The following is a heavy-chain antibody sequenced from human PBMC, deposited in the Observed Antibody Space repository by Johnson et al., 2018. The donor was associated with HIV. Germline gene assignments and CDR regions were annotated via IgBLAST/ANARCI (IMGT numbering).Heavy chain of an antibody. J-gene: IGHJ3*01. CDR3: ARLRWGSGDPLHDAFDV. D-gene: IGHD2-21*01. V-gene: IGHV3-66*01. CDR1: GFTVSNNY. Sequence: VLLVESGGGLVQPGGSLRLSCATSGFTVSNNYMSWVRQAPGKGLEWVSLIYSGGNTYYADSVKGRFTISRDNSKNTLYVQMNSLRAEDTAVYYCARLRWGSGDPLHDAFDVWGQGTIVTVSS. CDR2: IYSGGNT.